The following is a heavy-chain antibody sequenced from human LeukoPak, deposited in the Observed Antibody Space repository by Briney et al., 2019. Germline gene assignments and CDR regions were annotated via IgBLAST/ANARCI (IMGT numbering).Heavy chain of an antibody. CDR3: ARISMIVAGGNSTYAFDI. D-gene: IGHD3-22*01. CDR1: GGSISSSSYY. Sequence: SETLSLTCTVSGGSISSSSYYWGWIRQPPGKGLEWIGEINHSGSTNYNPSLKSRVTISVDTSKNQFSLKLSSVTAADTAVYYCARISMIVAGGNSTYAFDIWGQGTMVTVSS. J-gene: IGHJ3*02. V-gene: IGHV4-39*07. CDR2: INHSGST.